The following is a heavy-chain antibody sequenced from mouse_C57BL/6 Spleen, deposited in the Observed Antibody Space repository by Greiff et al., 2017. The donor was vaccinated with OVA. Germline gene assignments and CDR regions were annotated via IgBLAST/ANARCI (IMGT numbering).Heavy chain of an antibody. D-gene: IGHD2-5*01. CDR2: IYPSDSVT. CDR3: ARRYSKGGGMDY. Sequence: QVQLQQPGAELVRPGSSVKLSCKASGYTFTSYWMAWVKQRPGQGLEWIGNIYPSDSVTHSTQKFKDKATLTVDKSSSTAYMQLSSLTSEDSAVYYCARRYSKGGGMDYWGQGTSVTVSS. V-gene: IGHV1-61*01. J-gene: IGHJ4*01. CDR1: GYTFTSYW.